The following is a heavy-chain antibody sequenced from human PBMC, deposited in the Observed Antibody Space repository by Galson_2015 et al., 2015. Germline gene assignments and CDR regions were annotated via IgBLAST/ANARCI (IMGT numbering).Heavy chain of an antibody. Sequence: SVKVSCKASGYTFTSYAMHWVRQAPGQRLEWMGWISAYNGNTNYAQKLQGRVTMTTDTSTSTAYMELRSLRSDDTAVYYCARTDLGVMVRGVINYWGQGTLVTVSS. CDR3: ARTDLGVMVRGVINY. V-gene: IGHV1-18*01. CDR2: ISAYNGNT. CDR1: GYTFTSYA. J-gene: IGHJ4*02. D-gene: IGHD3-10*01.